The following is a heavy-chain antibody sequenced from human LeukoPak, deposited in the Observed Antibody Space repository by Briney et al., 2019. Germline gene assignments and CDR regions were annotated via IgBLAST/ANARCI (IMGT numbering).Heavy chain of an antibody. D-gene: IGHD3-22*01. CDR3: ARVLSYYDGSGYFQHAFDI. CDR1: GGSIRSSYYY. CDR2: INHSGST. Sequence: SETLSLTCTVSGGSIRSSYYYWSWIRQPPGKGLEWIGEINHSGSTNYNPSLKSRVTISVDTSKNQFSLKLSSVTAADTAVYYCARVLSYYDGSGYFQHAFDIWGQGTMVTVSS. V-gene: IGHV4-39*07. J-gene: IGHJ3*02.